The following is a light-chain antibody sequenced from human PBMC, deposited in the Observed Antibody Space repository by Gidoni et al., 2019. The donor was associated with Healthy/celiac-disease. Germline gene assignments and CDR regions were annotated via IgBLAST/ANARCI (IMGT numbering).Light chain of an antibody. CDR3: LQHNSYPYT. J-gene: IGKJ2*01. Sequence: DIQITQSPSSLSASVGDRVTITFRASQGIRNDLVWYQQKPGKAPKRLIDAASSLQSRVPSRFSGSGSGTEVALTISSRQPEDFATYYCLQHNSYPYTFGQGTKLEIK. CDR2: AAS. CDR1: QGIRND. V-gene: IGKV1-17*01.